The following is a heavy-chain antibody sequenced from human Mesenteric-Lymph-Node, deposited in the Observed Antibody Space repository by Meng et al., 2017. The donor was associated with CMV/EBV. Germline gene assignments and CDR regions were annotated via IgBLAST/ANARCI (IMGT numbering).Heavy chain of an antibody. CDR3: GREQWLAHYFDN. Sequence: GSLRLSCTVYGGSFSDYYWAWIRQPPGKGLEWIGEVTPGGGTNYSPSVKSRVTISRDTSNNQFSLKVTSLTAADTAVYYCGREQWLAHYFDNRGQGTLVTVSS. D-gene: IGHD6-19*01. V-gene: IGHV4-34*01. CDR2: VTPGGGT. J-gene: IGHJ4*02. CDR1: GGSFSDYY.